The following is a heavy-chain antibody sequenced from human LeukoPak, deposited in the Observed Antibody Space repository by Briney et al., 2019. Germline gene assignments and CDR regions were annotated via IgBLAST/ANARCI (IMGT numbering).Heavy chain of an antibody. CDR2: ISSSGSTI. J-gene: IGHJ6*03. CDR3: AREGDYYYYMDV. Sequence: GGSLRLSCAASGFTFSNAWMSWVRQAPGKGLEWVSYISSSGSTIYYADSVKGRFTISRDNAKNSLYLQMNSLRAEDTAVYYCAREGDYYYYMDVWGKGTTVTISS. CDR1: GFTFSNAW. V-gene: IGHV3-11*04.